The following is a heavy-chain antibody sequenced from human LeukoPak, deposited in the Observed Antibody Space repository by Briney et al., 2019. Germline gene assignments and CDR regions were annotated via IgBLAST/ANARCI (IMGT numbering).Heavy chain of an antibody. CDR1: DYTFTSYG. CDR3: ARAYLTLGYCSSTSCYPDAFDI. Sequence: ASVKVSCKASDYTFTSYGFSWVRQAPGQGLEWMGWISAYNGYTNYAQNLQGRVTMTTDTSTSTAYMELRSLRSDDTAVYYCARAYLTLGYCSSTSCYPDAFDIWGKGKMVTVSS. D-gene: IGHD2-2*01. CDR2: ISAYNGYT. J-gene: IGHJ3*02. V-gene: IGHV1-18*01.